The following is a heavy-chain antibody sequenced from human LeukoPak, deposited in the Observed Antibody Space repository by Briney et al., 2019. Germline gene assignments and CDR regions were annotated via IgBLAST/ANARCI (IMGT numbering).Heavy chain of an antibody. V-gene: IGHV3-30*18. D-gene: IGHD6-19*01. Sequence: GGSLRLSCAASGFTFSSYGMHWVRQAPGKGLEWVAVISYDGSNKYYADSVKGRFTISRDNSKNTLYPQMNSLRAEDTAVYNCAKDGGVQWLGLYFDYWGQGTLVTVSS. J-gene: IGHJ4*02. CDR3: AKDGGVQWLGLYFDY. CDR1: GFTFSSYG. CDR2: ISYDGSNK.